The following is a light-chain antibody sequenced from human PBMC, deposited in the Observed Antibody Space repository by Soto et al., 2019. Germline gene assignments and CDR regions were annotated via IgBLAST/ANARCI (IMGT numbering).Light chain of an antibody. Sequence: AIRMTQSPSSLSASTGDRVTITCRASQGISSYLAWYQQKPGKAPKLLIYAASTLQSGVPSRLSGSGSGTDFTLTISCPQSEDFATYYCQQYYSYHWFGQGTTGDIK. J-gene: IGKJ1*01. CDR2: AAS. CDR1: QGISSY. CDR3: QQYYSYHW. V-gene: IGKV1-8*01.